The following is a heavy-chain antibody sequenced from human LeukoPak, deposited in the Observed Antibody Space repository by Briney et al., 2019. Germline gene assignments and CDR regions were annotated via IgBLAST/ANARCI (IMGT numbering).Heavy chain of an antibody. CDR2: VNPSGGST. D-gene: IGHD6-13*01. J-gene: IGHJ4*02. V-gene: IGHV1-46*01. CDR1: GYTFTSYY. CDR3: ARDPGSSSWSATYYFDY. Sequence: ASVKVSCKASGYTFTSYYMHWVRQAPGQGLEWMGIVNPSGGSTSYAQKFQGRVTMTRDTSTSTVYMELSSLRSEDTAVYYCARDPGSSSWSATYYFDYWGRGTLVTVSS.